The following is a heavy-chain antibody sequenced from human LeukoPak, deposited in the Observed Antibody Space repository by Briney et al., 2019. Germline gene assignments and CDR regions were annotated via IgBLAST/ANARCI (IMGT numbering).Heavy chain of an antibody. CDR2: IYCGDSDT. Sequence: GGSLQISCKGSGYLFTSYWIGWVRQMPGKGLEWMGIIYCGDSDTRYSPSFEGQVTISADKSISTAYLQWSSLKASDTAMYYCARQQGRWFGEFIQLLWFDPWGQGTLVTVSS. V-gene: IGHV5-51*01. J-gene: IGHJ5*02. CDR3: ARQQGRWFGEFIQLLWFDP. CDR1: GYLFTSYW. D-gene: IGHD3-10*01.